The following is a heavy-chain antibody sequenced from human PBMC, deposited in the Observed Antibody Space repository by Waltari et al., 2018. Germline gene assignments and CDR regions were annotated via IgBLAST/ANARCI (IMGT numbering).Heavy chain of an antibody. CDR2: IYHSGRT. CDR1: GGSISSGGYS. CDR3: ARGLYYDFWSGYFDAFDI. V-gene: IGHV4-30-2*01. J-gene: IGHJ3*02. D-gene: IGHD3-3*01. Sequence: QLQLQESGSGLVKPSQTLSLTCAVSGGSISSGGYSWSWIRQPPGKGLEWIGYIYHSGRTYYNPSLQSRVTISVDRSKNQFSLKLSSVTAADTAVYYCARGLYYDFWSGYFDAFDIWGQGTMVTVSS.